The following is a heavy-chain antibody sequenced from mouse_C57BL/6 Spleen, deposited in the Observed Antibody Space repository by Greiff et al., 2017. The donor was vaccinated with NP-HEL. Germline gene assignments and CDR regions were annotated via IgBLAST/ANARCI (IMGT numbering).Heavy chain of an antibody. J-gene: IGHJ1*03. CDR3: ARGYYGSSYPFYWYFDV. CDR2: ISSGSSTI. D-gene: IGHD1-1*01. Sequence: EVQRVESGGGLVKPGGSLKLSCAASGFTFSDYGMHWVRQAPEKGLEWVAYISSGSSTIYYADTVKGRFTISRDNAKNTLFLQMTSLRSEDTAMYYCARGYYGSSYPFYWYFDVWGTGTTVTVSS. V-gene: IGHV5-17*01. CDR1: GFTFSDYG.